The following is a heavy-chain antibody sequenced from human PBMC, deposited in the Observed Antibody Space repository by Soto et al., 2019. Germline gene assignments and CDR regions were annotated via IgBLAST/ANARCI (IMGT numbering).Heavy chain of an antibody. V-gene: IGHV1-69*13. D-gene: IGHD2-21*02. J-gene: IGHJ6*02. Sequence: SVKVSCKASGGTFSSYAISWVRQAPGQGLEWMGGIIPIFGTANYAQKFQGRVTITADESTSTAYMELSSLRSEDTAVYYCASEIAYCGGDCYPETHYYYYGMDVWGQGTTVTVSS. CDR3: ASEIAYCGGDCYPETHYYYYGMDV. CDR1: GGTFSSYA. CDR2: IIPIFGTA.